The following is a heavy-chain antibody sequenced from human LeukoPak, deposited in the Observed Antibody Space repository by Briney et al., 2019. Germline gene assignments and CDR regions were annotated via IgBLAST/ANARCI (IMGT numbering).Heavy chain of an antibody. CDR1: GFSLSSYA. V-gene: IGHV3-23*01. CDR2: TSSSDAGK. J-gene: IGHJ4*02. Sequence: PGGSLRLSCTVSGFSLSSYALSWVRRAPGKGLEWVSATSSSDAGKYYADSVRGRFTISRDNSRNTMYLQMNSLRVEDAAVYYCARVVDHDYGDYYLDYWGQGTLVTVSS. CDR3: ARVVDHDYGDYYLDY. D-gene: IGHD4-17*01.